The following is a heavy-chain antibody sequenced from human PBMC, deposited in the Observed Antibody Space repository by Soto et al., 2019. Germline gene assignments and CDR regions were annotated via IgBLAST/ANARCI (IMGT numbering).Heavy chain of an antibody. CDR2: ISYDGSSR. Sequence: PGGSLRLSCAASGFTFSSYGMHWVRQAPGKGLEWVAVISYDGSSRNYADFARGRFTISRDNSKDTLYLQMNSLRAEDTATYYCAKDQENGAFDTTRPTDYWGQGTLVTV. V-gene: IGHV3-30*18. CDR1: GFTFSSYG. CDR3: AKDQENGAFDTTRPTDY. D-gene: IGHD2-8*01. J-gene: IGHJ4*02.